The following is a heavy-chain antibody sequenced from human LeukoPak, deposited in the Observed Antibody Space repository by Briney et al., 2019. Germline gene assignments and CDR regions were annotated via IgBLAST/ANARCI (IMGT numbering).Heavy chain of an antibody. CDR2: IHDSGST. CDR1: GGSVSTADYY. CDR3: ARDLVN. D-gene: IGHD2-21*01. V-gene: IGHV4-61*08. Sequence: SETLSLTCTVSGGSVSTADYYWSWIRQPPGKGLEWIGYIHDSGSTNYNPSLKSRVTISVDTSKNQFSLRLSSVSAADAAVYYCARDLVNWGQGTLVTVSS. J-gene: IGHJ4*02.